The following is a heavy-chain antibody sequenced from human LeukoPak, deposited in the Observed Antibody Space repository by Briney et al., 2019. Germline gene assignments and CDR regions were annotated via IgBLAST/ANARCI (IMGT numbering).Heavy chain of an antibody. D-gene: IGHD5-12*01. CDR2: INHSGST. CDR1: GGSFSGYY. J-gene: IGHJ6*02. Sequence: PSETLSLICAVYGGSFSGYYWSWIRQPPGKGLEWIGEINHSGSTNNNPSLKSRVTISVDMSKNQFSLKLSSVTAADTAVYYCAREPVAGYVPAVIPLPHYGMDVWGQGTTVTVSS. V-gene: IGHV4-34*01. CDR3: AREPVAGYVPAVIPLPHYGMDV.